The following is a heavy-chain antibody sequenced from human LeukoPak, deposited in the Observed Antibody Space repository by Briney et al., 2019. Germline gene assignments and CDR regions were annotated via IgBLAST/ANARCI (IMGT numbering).Heavy chain of an antibody. CDR3: ARGYSSSWSSFDY. Sequence: GRALRLSCAASGFTFSSYAMHWVRQAPGKGLEWVAVISYDGSNKYYADSVKGRFTISRDNSKNTLYLQMNSLRAEDTAVYYCARGYSSSWSSFDYWGQGTLVTVSS. CDR2: ISYDGSNK. V-gene: IGHV3-30*04. CDR1: GFTFSSYA. J-gene: IGHJ4*02. D-gene: IGHD6-13*01.